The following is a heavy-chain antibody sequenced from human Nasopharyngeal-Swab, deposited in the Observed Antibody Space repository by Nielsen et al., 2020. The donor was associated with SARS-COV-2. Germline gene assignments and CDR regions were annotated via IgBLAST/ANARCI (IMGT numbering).Heavy chain of an antibody. J-gene: IGHJ5*02. V-gene: IGHV4-39*07. D-gene: IGHD2-15*01. Sequence: SETLSLTCTVSGGSISSSSYYWGWIRQPPGKGLEWIGSIYYSGSTYYNPSLKSRVTISVDTSKNQFSLKLSSVTAADTAVYYCASELLQYNWFDPWGQGTLVTVSS. CDR3: ASELLQYNWFDP. CDR1: GGSISSSSYY. CDR2: IYYSGST.